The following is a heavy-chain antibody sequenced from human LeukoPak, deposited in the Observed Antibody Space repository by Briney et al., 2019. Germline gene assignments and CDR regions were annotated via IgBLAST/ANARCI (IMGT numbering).Heavy chain of an antibody. V-gene: IGHV3-74*01. J-gene: IGHJ4*02. CDR2: ITNDGSST. D-gene: IGHD3-3*01. CDR1: GLTFSSHW. Sequence: GGSLRLSCAASGLTFSSHWMHWVRQAPGKGLVWVSRITNDGSSTTYADSVKGRLTISRDNAKNLLYLQMNSLRVEDTAVYYCAGGPGFLIDCWGQGTLVTVSS. CDR3: AGGPGFLIDC.